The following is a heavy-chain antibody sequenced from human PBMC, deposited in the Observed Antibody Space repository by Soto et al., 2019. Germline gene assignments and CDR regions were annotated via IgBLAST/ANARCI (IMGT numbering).Heavy chain of an antibody. J-gene: IGHJ6*02. CDR3: ARVSRYYLDSYGYGGNYYYGMDV. CDR2: IIPIFGTA. V-gene: IGHV1-69*13. Sequence: SVKVSCKASGGTFSSYAISWVRQAPGQGLEWMGGIIPIFGTANYAQKFQGRVTITADESTSTAYMELSSLRSEDTAVYYCARVSRYYLDSYGYGGNYYYGMDVWGQGTTVTVSS. CDR1: GGTFSSYA. D-gene: IGHD5-18*01.